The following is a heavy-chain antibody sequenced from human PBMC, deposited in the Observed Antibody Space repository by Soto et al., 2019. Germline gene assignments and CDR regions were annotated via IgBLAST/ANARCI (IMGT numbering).Heavy chain of an antibody. CDR1: GESISSGGYY. J-gene: IGHJ4*02. CDR2: IYDSESA. Sequence: QVQLQESGPGLVKASQTLSLICSVSGESISSGGYYWSWIRHPPGKGVEWIGYIYDSESAYYNPYLTIRVTISIDTAKNHFAMTLSPVTAADTAVYYCARASRSTSAADYWGQGTLITVSS. CDR3: ARASRSTSAADY. V-gene: IGHV4-31*03. D-gene: IGHD6-6*01.